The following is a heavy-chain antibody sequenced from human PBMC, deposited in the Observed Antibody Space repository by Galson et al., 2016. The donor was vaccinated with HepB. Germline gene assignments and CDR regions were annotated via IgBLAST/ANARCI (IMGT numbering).Heavy chain of an antibody. V-gene: IGHV4-31*03. CDR1: GDSISSADYY. D-gene: IGHD3-10*01. Sequence: PLSLTCSVSGDSISSADYYWSWIRQHPGKGLEWIGYIYYRGDTYYNPSLKSRLIISLDTSNNQFSLKLTSLTAADTALYYYASGRGLNYPNGMDVWGQGTTVIVSS. J-gene: IGHJ6*02. CDR3: ASGRGLNYPNGMDV. CDR2: IYYRGDT.